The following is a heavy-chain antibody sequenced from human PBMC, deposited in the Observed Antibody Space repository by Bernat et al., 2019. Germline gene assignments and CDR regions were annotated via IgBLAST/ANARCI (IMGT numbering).Heavy chain of an antibody. J-gene: IGHJ6*02. CDR1: GFTFSSYW. V-gene: IGHV3-74*01. D-gene: IGHD6-19*01. CDR3: ARGGVRSGFYYYYYGMDV. CDR2: INSDGSST. Sequence: EVQLVESGGGLVQPGGSLRLSCAASGFTFSSYWMHWVRQAPGKGLVWVSRINSDGSSTSYADSVKGRFTISRDNAKNTLYLQMNSLRAEDTAVYYCARGGVRSGFYYYYYGMDVWGQGTTDTVSS.